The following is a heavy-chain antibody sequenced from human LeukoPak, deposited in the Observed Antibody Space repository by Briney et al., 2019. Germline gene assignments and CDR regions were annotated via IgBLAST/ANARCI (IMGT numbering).Heavy chain of an antibody. D-gene: IGHD3-3*01. CDR1: GGSFSGYY. Sequence: PTETLSLTCAVYGGSFSGYYWSWIRHPPGKGLEWIGEINHSGSTNYNPSLKSRVTISVDTSKNQFSLKLSSVTAADTVVYYCASRYYDFWSGYYGNFDYWGQGTLVTVSS. V-gene: IGHV4-34*01. CDR2: INHSGST. J-gene: IGHJ4*02. CDR3: ASRYYDFWSGYYGNFDY.